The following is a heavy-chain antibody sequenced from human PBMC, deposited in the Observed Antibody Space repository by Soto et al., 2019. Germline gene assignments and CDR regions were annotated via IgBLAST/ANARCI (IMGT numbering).Heavy chain of an antibody. CDR2: IIPIFGTA. J-gene: IGHJ4*02. CDR3: AKGYCSSTSCSPTRFDY. V-gene: IGHV1-69*06. CDR1: GGTFSSYA. D-gene: IGHD2-2*01. Sequence: QVQLVQSGAEVKKPGSSVKVSCKASGGTFSSYAISWVRQAPGQGLEWMGGIIPIFGTANYAQKFQGRVTITADKSTSTAYMGLSSLRSEDTAVYYCAKGYCSSTSCSPTRFDYWGQGTLVTVSS.